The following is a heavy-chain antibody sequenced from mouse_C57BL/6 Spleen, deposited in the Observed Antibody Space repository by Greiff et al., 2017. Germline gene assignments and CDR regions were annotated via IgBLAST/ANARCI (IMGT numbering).Heavy chain of an antibody. Sequence: QVQLQQPGAELVKPGASVQMSCKASGYTFTSSWLTWVKRRPGRGLGWIGYLCPGRGSTNYNESFKSKATLTVDTSSSAAYMQLSSLTSEDSAVYYCAREGATRYFDVWGTGTTVTVAS. V-gene: IGHV1-55*01. D-gene: IGHD3-1*01. J-gene: IGHJ1*03. CDR3: AREGATRYFDV. CDR1: GYTFTSSW. CDR2: LCPGRGST.